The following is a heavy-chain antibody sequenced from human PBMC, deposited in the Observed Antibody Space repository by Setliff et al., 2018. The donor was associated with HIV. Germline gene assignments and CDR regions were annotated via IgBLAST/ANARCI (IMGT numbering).Heavy chain of an antibody. D-gene: IGHD3-3*01. CDR3: ARANVPYSNFWSFSYSLPYYFDY. J-gene: IGHJ4*02. CDR1: GYTFTASY. CDR2: INPNSGGT. V-gene: IGHV1-2*02. Sequence: GASVKVSCKTSGYTFTASYLHWVRQAPGQGLEWMGWINPNSGGTNFAQKFQGRVTMTRDTSISTAYMELSRLRSDDTAVYYCARANVPYSNFWSFSYSLPYYFDYWGQGTLVTVSS.